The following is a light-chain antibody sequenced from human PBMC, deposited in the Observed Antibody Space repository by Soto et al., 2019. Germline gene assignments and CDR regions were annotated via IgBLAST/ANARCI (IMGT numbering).Light chain of an antibody. V-gene: IGKV1-5*03. CDR1: QDISRW. CDR3: QHYNSYSEA. CDR2: KAS. Sequence: DLQMTQSPTSLSASVGDRVRITCRASQDISRWLAWYQQKPGKAPKLLIYKASTLKSGVPSRFRGSGSGTEFTLTISSLQPDDFATYYCQHYNSYSEAFGQGTKVDNK. J-gene: IGKJ1*01.